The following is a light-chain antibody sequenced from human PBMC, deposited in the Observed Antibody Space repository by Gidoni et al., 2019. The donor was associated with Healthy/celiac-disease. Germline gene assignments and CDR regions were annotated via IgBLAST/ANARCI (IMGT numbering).Light chain of an antibody. J-gene: IGLJ2*01. CDR2: STS. V-gene: IGLV7-43*01. CDR1: TGAVPSGYY. Sequence: QTVVTQEPSLIVSTGGPVTLTCASSTGAVPSGYYPNWFQQKPGQAPRALIYSTSKQHSWTPARFSGSLLGGKAALTLSGVQPEDEAEYYCLLYYGGAVVFGGGTKLTVL. CDR3: LLYYGGAVV.